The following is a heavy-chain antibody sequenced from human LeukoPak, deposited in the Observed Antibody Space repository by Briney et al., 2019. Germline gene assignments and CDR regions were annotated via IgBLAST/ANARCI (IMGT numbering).Heavy chain of an antibody. V-gene: IGHV1-2*02. CDR1: GYTFTGYY. J-gene: IGHJ4*02. CDR2: INPNSGGT. D-gene: IGHD1-26*01. Sequence: ASVKVSCKASGYTFTGYYMHWVRQAPGQGLEWMGWINPNSGGTNYAQKFQGRVTMTRDTSISTAYMELSRLRSDDTAVYYCARVRYSIVGATDPIGFDYWGQGPLVTVSS. CDR3: ARVRYSIVGATDPIGFDY.